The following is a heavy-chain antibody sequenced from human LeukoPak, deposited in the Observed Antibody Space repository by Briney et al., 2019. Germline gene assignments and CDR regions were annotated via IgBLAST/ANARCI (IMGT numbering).Heavy chain of an antibody. Sequence: SVKVSCKASGGTFSSYAISWVRQAPGQGLEWMGRIIPIFGTANYAQKFQGRVTITADESTNTAYMELSSLISEDTAVYYCARDVGVLRFLEWLSREEWFAPWGQGTLVTVSS. CDR2: IIPIFGTA. V-gene: IGHV1-69*13. CDR1: GGTFSSYA. CDR3: ARDVGVLRFLEWLSREEWFAP. J-gene: IGHJ5*02. D-gene: IGHD3-3*01.